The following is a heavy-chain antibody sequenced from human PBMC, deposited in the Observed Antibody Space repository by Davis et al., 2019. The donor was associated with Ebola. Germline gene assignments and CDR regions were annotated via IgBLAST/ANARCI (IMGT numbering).Heavy chain of an antibody. D-gene: IGHD1-1*01. CDR3: TRDQLEADSYGLDV. Sequence: GESLKISCAASGFTFSNAWMNWVRQAPGKGLEWVGRIKSEADGGTTECATPVKGRFTISRDDSKNMLYLQMNSLESEDTGVYYCTRDQLEADSYGLDVWGQGTTVIVSS. CDR2: IKSEADGGTT. V-gene: IGHV3-15*07. CDR1: GFTFSNAW. J-gene: IGHJ6*02.